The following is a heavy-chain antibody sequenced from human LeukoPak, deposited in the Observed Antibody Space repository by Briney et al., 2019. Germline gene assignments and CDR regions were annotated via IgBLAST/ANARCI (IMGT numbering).Heavy chain of an antibody. CDR2: ISSSGSTI. CDR3: ARVTQFCYFDY. CDR1: GFTFSDYY. D-gene: IGHD3-3*01. J-gene: IGHJ4*02. Sequence: PGGSLRLSSAASGFTFSDYYMSWIRQAPGKGLEWVSYISSSGSTIYYADSVKGRFTISRDKAKNSLYLQMNSLRAEDTAVYYCARVTQFCYFDYWGQGTLVTVSS. V-gene: IGHV3-11*01.